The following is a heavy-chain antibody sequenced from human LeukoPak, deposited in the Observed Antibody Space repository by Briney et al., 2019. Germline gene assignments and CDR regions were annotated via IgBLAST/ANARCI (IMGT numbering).Heavy chain of an antibody. V-gene: IGHV3-30*02. CDR3: AKALRGVVVTATPFDY. J-gene: IGHJ4*02. Sequence: PGGSLRLSCAASGFTFSSYGMHWVRQAPGKGLEWVAFIRYDGSNKYYADSVKGRFTISRDNSKNTLYLQMNSLRAEDTAVYYCAKALRGVVVTATPFDYWGQGTLVTVSS. D-gene: IGHD2-21*02. CDR2: IRYDGSNK. CDR1: GFTFSSYG.